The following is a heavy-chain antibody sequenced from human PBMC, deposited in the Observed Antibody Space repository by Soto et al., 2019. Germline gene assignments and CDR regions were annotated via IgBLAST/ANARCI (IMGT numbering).Heavy chain of an antibody. D-gene: IGHD1-26*01. Sequence: PSETLSLTCAVSGGSITSSGYSWTWIRQPPGKGLEWIGYIYHTGTTYYNPSLKSRLTISLDRSKNHFSLKLTSVTAADTAVYFCARELLLLQGAGGMDVGGQGTTVNVSS. CDR1: GGSITSSGYS. CDR3: ARELLLLQGAGGMDV. V-gene: IGHV4-30-2*01. J-gene: IGHJ6*02. CDR2: IYHTGTT.